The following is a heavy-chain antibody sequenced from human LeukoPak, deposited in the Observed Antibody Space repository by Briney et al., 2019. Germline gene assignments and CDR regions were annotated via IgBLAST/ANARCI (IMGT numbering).Heavy chain of an antibody. J-gene: IGHJ3*02. D-gene: IGHD3-22*01. Sequence: PSETLSLTCTVSGGSICSGDYYWSWIRQPPGKGLEWIGYIYYSGSTYYNPSLKSRVTISVDTSKNQFSLKLSSVTAADTAVYYCARVGTMIVLNAFDIWGQGTMVTVYS. CDR3: ARVGTMIVLNAFDI. CDR1: GGSICSGDYY. CDR2: IYYSGST. V-gene: IGHV4-30-4*01.